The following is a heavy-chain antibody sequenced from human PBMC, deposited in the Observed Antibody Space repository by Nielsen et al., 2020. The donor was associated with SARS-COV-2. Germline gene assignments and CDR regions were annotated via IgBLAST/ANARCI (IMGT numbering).Heavy chain of an antibody. D-gene: IGHD3-22*01. CDR3: AKDYYYDSSGYEHDAFDI. J-gene: IGHJ3*02. CDR2: ISYDGSNK. CDR1: GFTFSSYG. Sequence: GESLKISCAASGFTFSSYGMHWVRQAPGKGLEWVAVISYDGSNKYYADSVKGRFTISRDNSKNTLYLQMNSLRAEDTAVYYCAKDYYYDSSGYEHDAFDIWGQGTMVTVSS. V-gene: IGHV3-33*05.